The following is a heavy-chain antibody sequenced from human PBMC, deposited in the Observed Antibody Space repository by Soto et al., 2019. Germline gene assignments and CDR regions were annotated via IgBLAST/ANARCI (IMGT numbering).Heavy chain of an antibody. Sequence: QVQLVESGGGVVQPGRSLRLSCAASGFTFSSYGMHWVRQAPGKGLEWVAVNSSDGSDKYYGDSVKGRFTISRDKSKSILYLQMNTLRVEDTAVYYCARAPTSSWYGPPSVWGQGTLVTFSS. CDR2: NSSDGSDK. CDR1: GFTFSSYG. D-gene: IGHD6-13*01. J-gene: IGHJ4*02. V-gene: IGHV3-33*01. CDR3: ARAPTSSWYGPPSV.